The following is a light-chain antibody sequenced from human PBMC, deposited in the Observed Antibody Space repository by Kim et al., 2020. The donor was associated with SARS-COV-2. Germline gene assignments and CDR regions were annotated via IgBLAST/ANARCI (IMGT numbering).Light chain of an antibody. Sequence: TLTISCTGSSGSIASNYVQWYQQRPGSAPTTVIYEDNQRPSGVPDRFSGSIDSSSNSASLTISGLKTEDEADYYCQSYDSSNLNWVFGGGTQLTVL. CDR3: QSYDSSNLNWV. CDR1: SGSIASNY. V-gene: IGLV6-57*02. CDR2: EDN. J-gene: IGLJ3*02.